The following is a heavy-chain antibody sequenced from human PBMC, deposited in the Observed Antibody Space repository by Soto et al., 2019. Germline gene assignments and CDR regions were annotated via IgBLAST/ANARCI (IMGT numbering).Heavy chain of an antibody. CDR2: VFYTGST. V-gene: IGHV4-59*01. J-gene: IGHJ5*02. D-gene: IGHD1-26*01. CDR1: GGSISSYH. Sequence: SETLSLTCTVSGGSISSYHWSWIRQSPGKGLEWIGYVFYTGSTKYNPALKRRVTISVDTSKNQFSLKLSSVSAADTGLYYCARSYSGTFYGYDTWGQGILVTVSS. CDR3: ARSYSGTFYGYDT.